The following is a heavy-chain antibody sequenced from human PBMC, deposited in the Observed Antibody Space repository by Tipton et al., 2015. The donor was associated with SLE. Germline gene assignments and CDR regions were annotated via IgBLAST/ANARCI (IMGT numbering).Heavy chain of an antibody. CDR2: ISGSGDST. D-gene: IGHD3-16*01. Sequence: SLRLSCTASGFTFGDYAMSWVRQAPGKGLEWVSGISGSGDSTFYADSVKGRFTISRDNSKNTLYLQMNSLRAEDTAVYYCAVQNGGLGSFDYWGQGTLVTVSS. CDR1: GFTFGDYA. V-gene: IGHV3-23*01. J-gene: IGHJ4*02. CDR3: AVQNGGLGSFDY.